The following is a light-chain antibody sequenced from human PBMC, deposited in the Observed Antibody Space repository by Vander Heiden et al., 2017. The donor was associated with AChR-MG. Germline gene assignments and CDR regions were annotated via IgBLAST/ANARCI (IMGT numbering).Light chain of an antibody. V-gene: IGLV1-40*01. CDR2: GNY. Sequence: QSVLTQPPSVSGALGQRVTISCTGSSSNIGGGYDVHCDQQRPGTDPKLLIYGNYNRPAGVPDRFSGSRSGASATLAITGLQAEDEDDYYCQAYDSSLKVFGGGTKLAVL. J-gene: IGLJ3*02. CDR3: QAYDSSLKV. CDR1: SSNIGGGYD.